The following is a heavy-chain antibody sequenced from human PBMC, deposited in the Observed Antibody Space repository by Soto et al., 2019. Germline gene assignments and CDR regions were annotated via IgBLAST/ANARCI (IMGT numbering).Heavy chain of an antibody. CDR2: IYYSGST. D-gene: IGHD2-15*01. V-gene: IGHV4-59*01. J-gene: IGHJ4*02. CDR1: GGSISSYY. Sequence: SETLSLTCTVSGGSISSYYWSWIRQPPGKGLEWIGYIYYSGSTNYNPSLKSRVTISVDTSKNQFSLKLSSVTAADTAVYYCARVIPTPGGDPGYLVDYWGQGTLVTVSS. CDR3: ARVIPTPGGDPGYLVDY.